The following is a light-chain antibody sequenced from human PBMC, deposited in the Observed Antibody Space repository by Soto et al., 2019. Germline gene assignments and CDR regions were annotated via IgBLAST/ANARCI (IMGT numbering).Light chain of an antibody. J-gene: IGLJ1*01. CDR1: DIARKT. CDR3: QVWDISSDHHV. CDR2: DDD. V-gene: IGLV3-21*02. Sequence: SYELTQPPSVSVAPGQTARITCGGNDIARKTVHWYQQKPGQAPVLVVYDDDERPSGIPERFSGSNSGNTATLTISRVEAWDEDDYYCQVWDISSDHHVFGTGTKVTVL.